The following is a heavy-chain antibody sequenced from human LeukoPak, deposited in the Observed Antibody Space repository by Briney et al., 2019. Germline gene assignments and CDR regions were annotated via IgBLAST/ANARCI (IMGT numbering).Heavy chain of an antibody. CDR2: ISSSSSYL. D-gene: IGHD5-18*01. V-gene: IGHV3-21*01. Sequence: GGSLRLSCAASGFTFSSYSMNWVRQAPGKGLEWVSSISSSSSYLYYAASVKGRFTISRDNAKNSLYLQMNSLRAEDTAVYYCAREKTYSYGFDYWGQGTLVTVSS. J-gene: IGHJ4*02. CDR3: AREKTYSYGFDY. CDR1: GFTFSSYS.